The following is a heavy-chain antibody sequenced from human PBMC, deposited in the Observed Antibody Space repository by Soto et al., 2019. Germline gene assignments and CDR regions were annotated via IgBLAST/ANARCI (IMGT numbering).Heavy chain of an antibody. CDR1: GGTFSNYA. J-gene: IGHJ6*02. Sequence: VQLVQSGAEVERPGSSVKVSCKASGGTFSNYAISWVRQAPGQGLEWMGAIIPMFGIANYEQRFQGRVTITADESTNTTYMELSSLRSEDTAIYYCARELTDHYCMDVWGQGTTVIVSS. CDR2: IIPMFGIA. CDR3: ARELTDHYCMDV. V-gene: IGHV1-69*01.